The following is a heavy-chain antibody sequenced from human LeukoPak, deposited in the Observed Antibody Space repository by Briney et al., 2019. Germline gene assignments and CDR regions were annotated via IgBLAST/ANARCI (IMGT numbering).Heavy chain of an antibody. D-gene: IGHD2-8*02. CDR2: IYYSGST. J-gene: IGHJ4*02. CDR1: GGSISSGDYY. Sequence: PSQTLSLTCTVSGGSISSGDYYWSWIRQPPGKGLEWIGYIYYSGSTYYNPSLKSRVTISVDTSKNQFSLKLSSVTAADTAVYYCASCSLAWYYFDYWGQGTLVTASS. CDR3: ASCSLAWYYFDY. V-gene: IGHV4-30-4*08.